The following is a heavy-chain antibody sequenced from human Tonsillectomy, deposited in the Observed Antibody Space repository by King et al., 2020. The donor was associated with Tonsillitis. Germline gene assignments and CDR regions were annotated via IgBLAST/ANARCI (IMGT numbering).Heavy chain of an antibody. CDR3: AKSPSSGWFWFYGMDV. V-gene: IGHV3-23*04. Sequence: VQLVESGGGLVQPGGSLRLSCGASRFTFSSYAMSWVRQAPGKGLEWVSSISGSGSSTYYADSVRSRFIISRDSSKDTLYLQMNSLRVEDTAVYYCAKSPSSGWFWFYGMDVWGQGTTVTASS. CDR2: ISGSGSST. CDR1: RFTFSSYA. J-gene: IGHJ6*02. D-gene: IGHD6-19*01.